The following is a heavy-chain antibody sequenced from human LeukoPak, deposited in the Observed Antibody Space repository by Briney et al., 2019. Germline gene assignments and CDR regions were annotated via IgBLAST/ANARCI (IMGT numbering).Heavy chain of an antibody. Sequence: GRSLRLSCAASGFTFSSYGMHWVRQAPGKGLEWVAVIRYDGSNKYYADSVKGRFTISRDNSKNTLYLQMNGLRDGDTAVYYCARVSSGWYKHQDYWGQGTLVTVSS. CDR1: GFTFSSYG. D-gene: IGHD6-19*01. J-gene: IGHJ4*02. CDR2: IRYDGSNK. CDR3: ARVSSGWYKHQDY. V-gene: IGHV3-33*01.